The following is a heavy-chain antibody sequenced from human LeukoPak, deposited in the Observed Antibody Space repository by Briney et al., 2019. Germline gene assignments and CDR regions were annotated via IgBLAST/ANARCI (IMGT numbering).Heavy chain of an antibody. CDR1: GFTFSSYA. D-gene: IGHD2-2*02. Sequence: GGSLSLSCAASGFTFSSYARSWVRQAPGKGLEWVSAISGSGDNIYYADSVRGRFTNSRDSSKKTLCLPMNILRAEDTAVYYCAKSDCSYISCYILDYWGQGTQVTVSS. J-gene: IGHJ4*02. CDR2: ISGSGDNI. V-gene: IGHV3-23*01. CDR3: AKSDCSYISCYILDY.